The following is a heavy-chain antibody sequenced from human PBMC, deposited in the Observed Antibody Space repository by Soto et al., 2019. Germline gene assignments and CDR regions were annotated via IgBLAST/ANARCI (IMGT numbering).Heavy chain of an antibody. J-gene: IGHJ4*02. CDR3: ARDSGSGSYSFDY. CDR2: ISSSSSYT. V-gene: IGHV3-11*06. Sequence: GGSLRLSCAASGFTFSDYYMSWIRQAPGKGLEWVSYISSSSSYTNYADSVKGRFTISRDNAKNSLYLQMNSLRAEDTAVYYCARDSGSGSYSFDYWGQGTLVTVSP. CDR1: GFTFSDYY. D-gene: IGHD3-10*01.